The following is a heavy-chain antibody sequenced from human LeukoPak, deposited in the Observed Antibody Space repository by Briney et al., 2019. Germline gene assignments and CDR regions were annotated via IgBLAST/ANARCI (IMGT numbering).Heavy chain of an antibody. J-gene: IGHJ4*02. CDR3: ARETTIPPYYFDY. V-gene: IGHV1-8*01. CDR1: GYTFTTYD. D-gene: IGHD3-9*01. Sequence: GPVKVSCKASGYTFTTYDINWVRQATGQGREWMGWMNPNSGNTGYAQRFQGRGTMTRNTSINTAYMELSSLTSEDTAVYHCARETTIPPYYFDYWGLGTLVTVSS. CDR2: MNPNSGNT.